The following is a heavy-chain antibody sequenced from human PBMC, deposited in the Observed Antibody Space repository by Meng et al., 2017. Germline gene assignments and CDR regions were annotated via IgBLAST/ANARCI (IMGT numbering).Heavy chain of an antibody. CDR1: GYTFTSYG. J-gene: IGHJ4*02. Sequence: QGKLVQSVAQVKKPWASVKVSCKASGYTFTSYGISWVRQAPGQGLEWMGWISAYNGNTNYAQKLQGRVTMTTDTSTSTAYMELRSLRSDDTAVYYCVLWFGELSFDYWGQGTLVTVSS. V-gene: IGHV1-18*01. CDR2: ISAYNGNT. CDR3: VLWFGELSFDY. D-gene: IGHD3-10*01.